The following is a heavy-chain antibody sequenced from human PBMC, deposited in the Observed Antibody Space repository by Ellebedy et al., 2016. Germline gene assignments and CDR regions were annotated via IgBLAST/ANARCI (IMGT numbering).Heavy chain of an antibody. CDR2: IYYSGNT. CDR3: ARGRGSSWYSYLDY. J-gene: IGHJ4*02. V-gene: IGHV4-30-4*01. CDR1: GESLSGYY. Sequence: SETLSLTCAVYGESLSGYYWSWIRQPPGKGLEWIGYIYYSGNTYYTPSLKSRVTISLDTSRNQFSLKLSSVTAADTAVYYCARGRGSSWYSYLDYWGQGTLVTVSS. D-gene: IGHD6-13*01.